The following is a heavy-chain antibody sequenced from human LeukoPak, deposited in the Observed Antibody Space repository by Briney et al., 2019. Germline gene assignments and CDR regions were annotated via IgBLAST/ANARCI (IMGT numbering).Heavy chain of an antibody. CDR2: VNPNSSGT. J-gene: IGHJ4*01. Sequence: ASVKVSGKVSGYTFTGYYIHWVRQAPGQGLKWMRWVNPNSSGTDYAQNFQVRVTMTRDASSGTAYMELSRLRSDDTAVYYCARAGYYDTSGYYHPFDYWGQGILVTVSS. D-gene: IGHD3-22*01. V-gene: IGHV1-2*02. CDR1: GYTFTGYY. CDR3: ARAGYYDTSGYYHPFDY.